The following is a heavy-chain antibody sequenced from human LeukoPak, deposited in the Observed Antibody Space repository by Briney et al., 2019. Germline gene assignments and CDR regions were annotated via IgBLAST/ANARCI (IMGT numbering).Heavy chain of an antibody. CDR2: IIPMSNRA. D-gene: IGHD2-15*01. Sequence: SVKVSCKASGYTFNSYSISWVRQAPGLGLEWMGRIIPMSNRADYAQKFQDRVTITADKSTNTLYMELSSLRSEDTAVYYCARGFCSSDNCYNDFDYWGQGTLVTVSS. V-gene: IGHV1-69*02. J-gene: IGHJ4*02. CDR1: GYTFNSYS. CDR3: ARGFCSSDNCYNDFDY.